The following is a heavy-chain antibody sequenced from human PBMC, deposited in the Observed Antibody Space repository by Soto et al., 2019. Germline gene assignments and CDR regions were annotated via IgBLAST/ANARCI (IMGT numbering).Heavy chain of an antibody. CDR3: AREGFTIFGVATHYGMDV. V-gene: IGHV1-69*13. J-gene: IGHJ6*02. Sequence: GASVKVSCKASGGTFSSYAISWVRQAPGQGLEWMGGIIPIFGTANYAQKFQGRVTITADESTSTAYMELSSLRSEDTAVYYCAREGFTIFGVATHYGMDVWGQGTTVTVSS. CDR2: IIPIFGTA. CDR1: GGTFSSYA. D-gene: IGHD3-3*01.